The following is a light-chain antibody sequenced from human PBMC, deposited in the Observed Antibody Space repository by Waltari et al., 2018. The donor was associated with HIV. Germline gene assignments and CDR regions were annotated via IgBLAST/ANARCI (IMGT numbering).Light chain of an antibody. Sequence: SALTQPASVSWSPGQSIPFSCTGTSTYAASYALVSWYQQHPGKAPRRIIQDVTKRPSGVASRFSGAKSGNTASLTMSGLQAEEESLYFCCACSGGRLSWLFGGGTRVTVL. J-gene: IGLJ2*01. CDR3: CACSGGRLSWL. V-gene: IGLV2-23*02. CDR2: DVT. CDR1: STYAASYAL.